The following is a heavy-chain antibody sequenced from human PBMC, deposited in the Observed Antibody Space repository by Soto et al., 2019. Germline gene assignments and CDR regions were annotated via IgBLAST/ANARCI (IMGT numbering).Heavy chain of an antibody. D-gene: IGHD6-19*01. V-gene: IGHV1-24*01. CDR3: ATDHSSGWFGGLDP. J-gene: IGHJ5*02. CDR1: RYTPTGFS. Sequence: ASVKVSRKVSRYTPTGFSLPRVGPAPGKGLEWMGGFDPEDGETIYAQKFQGRVTMTEDTSTDTAYMELSSLRSEDTAVYYCATDHSSGWFGGLDPWGQGTLVTVSS. CDR2: FDPEDGET.